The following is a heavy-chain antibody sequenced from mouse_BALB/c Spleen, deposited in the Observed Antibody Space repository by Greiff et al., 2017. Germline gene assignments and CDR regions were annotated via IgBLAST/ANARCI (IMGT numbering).Heavy chain of an antibody. CDR2: IYPGSGST. D-gene: IGHD2-1*01. Sequence: VKLVESGPELVKPGASVKMSCKASGYTFTDYVISWVKQRTGQGLEWIGEIYPGSGSTYYNEKFKGKATLTADKSSNTAYMQLSSLTSEDSAVYFCASLYYGNYVAMDYWGQGTSVTVSS. CDR1: GYTFTDYV. J-gene: IGHJ4*01. CDR3: ASLYYGNYVAMDY. V-gene: IGHV1-77*01.